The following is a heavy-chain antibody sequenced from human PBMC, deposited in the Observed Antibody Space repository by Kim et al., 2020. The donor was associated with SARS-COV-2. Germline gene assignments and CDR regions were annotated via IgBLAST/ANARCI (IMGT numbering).Heavy chain of an antibody. CDR2: INHSGST. CDR1: GGSFSGYY. D-gene: IGHD3-10*01. V-gene: IGHV4-34*01. J-gene: IGHJ5*02. Sequence: SETLSLTCAVYGGSFSGYYWSWIRQPPGKGLEWIGEINHSGSTNYNPSLKSRVTISVDTSKNQFSLKLSSVTAADTAVYYCARAAGLLWFGESPRTNWFDPWGQGTLVTVSS. CDR3: ARAAGLLWFGESPRTNWFDP.